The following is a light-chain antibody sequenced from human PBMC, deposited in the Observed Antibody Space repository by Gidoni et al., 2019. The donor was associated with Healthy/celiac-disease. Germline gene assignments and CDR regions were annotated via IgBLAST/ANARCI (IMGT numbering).Light chain of an antibody. CDR2: WAS. V-gene: IGKV4-1*01. J-gene: IGKJ2*01. CDR1: QSVLYSSNNKNY. CDR3: QQYYSTPDT. Sequence: DIVMTQSPDSLAVSLGERATINCKSSQSVLYSSNNKNYLAWYQQKPGQPPKLLIYWASTRESGVPDRFSGSGSGTDFTLTISSLQAEDVAVYYCQQYYSTPDTFGQXTKLKIK.